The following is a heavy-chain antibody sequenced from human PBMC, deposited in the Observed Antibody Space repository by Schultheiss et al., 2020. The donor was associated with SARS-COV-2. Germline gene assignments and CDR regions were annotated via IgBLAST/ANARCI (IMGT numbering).Heavy chain of an antibody. Sequence: GGSLRLSCAASGFTFSSYAMHWVRQAPGKGLEWVAVISYDGSNKYYADSVKGRFTISRDNAKNLLYLQMSSLRAEDTAVYYCAQVGTTGSDFHYYGMDVWGRGTTVTVSS. V-gene: IGHV3-30*07. D-gene: IGHD1-26*01. J-gene: IGHJ6*02. CDR2: ISYDGSNK. CDR1: GFTFSSYA. CDR3: AQVGTTGSDFHYYGMDV.